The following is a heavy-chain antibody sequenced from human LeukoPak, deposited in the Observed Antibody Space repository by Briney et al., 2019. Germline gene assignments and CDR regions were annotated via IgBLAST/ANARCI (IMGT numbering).Heavy chain of an antibody. CDR3: ARGVVGATTYYFDY. V-gene: IGHV4-30-4*01. D-gene: IGHD1-26*01. Sequence: SQTLSLTCTVSGGSISSGDYYWSWIRQPPGKGLEWIGYIYYSGSTYYNPSLKSRVTISVDTSKNQFSLKLSSVTAADTAVYYCARGVVGATTYYFDYWGQGTLVTVSS. CDR1: GGSISSGDYY. CDR2: IYYSGST. J-gene: IGHJ4*02.